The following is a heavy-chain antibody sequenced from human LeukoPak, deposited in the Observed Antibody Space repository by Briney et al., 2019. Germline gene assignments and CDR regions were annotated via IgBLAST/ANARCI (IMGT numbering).Heavy chain of an antibody. CDR3: ARDPRSIAVAGTNGY. CDR2: ISSTSSYI. CDR1: GFSFITYN. D-gene: IGHD6-19*01. Sequence: GGSLRLSCAAPGFSFITYNMNWVRQAPGKGLEWVSSISSTSSYIYYADSVKGRFTISRDNAKNSLYLQMNSLRAEDTAVYYCARDPRSIAVAGTNGYWGQGTLVTVSS. J-gene: IGHJ4*02. V-gene: IGHV3-21*01.